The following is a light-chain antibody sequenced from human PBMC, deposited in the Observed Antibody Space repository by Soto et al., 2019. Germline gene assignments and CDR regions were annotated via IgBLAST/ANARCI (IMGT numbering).Light chain of an antibody. CDR1: QKISNKY. V-gene: IGKV3-20*01. Sequence: EIVLTQSPGILSLSPGERATLSCRASQKISNKYLAWYQQKPGQAPRLLIFGASTRATGIPDRFVGRGSGTDFTLTIRILEPENFAVYYCQQYDLALNFGPGTKVEIK. CDR3: QQYDLALN. CDR2: GAS. J-gene: IGKJ3*01.